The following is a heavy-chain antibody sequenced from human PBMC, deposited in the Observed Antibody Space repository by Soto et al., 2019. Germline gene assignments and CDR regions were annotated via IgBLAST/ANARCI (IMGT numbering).Heavy chain of an antibody. CDR2: IIHSGIT. CDR3: ARGPTPYSSSWYPT. V-gene: IGHV4-34*01. CDR1: GGSFSGST. Sequence: QVQLQQWGAGLLKPSKTLSLTCKVYGGSFSGSTWSWIRQPPGKGLEWIGEIIHSGITNYTPSLKSRVTISVDTSKNQFSLKLTSVTAADTAVYFCARGPTPYSSSWYPTWGQGTLVTVSS. J-gene: IGHJ4*02. D-gene: IGHD6-13*01.